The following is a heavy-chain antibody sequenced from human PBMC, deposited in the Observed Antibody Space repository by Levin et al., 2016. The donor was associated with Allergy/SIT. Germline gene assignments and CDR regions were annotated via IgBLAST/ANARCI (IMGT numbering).Heavy chain of an antibody. D-gene: IGHD3-3*01. V-gene: IGHV3-7*01. Sequence: WIRQPPGKGLEWVANIKQDGSEKYYVDSVKGRFTISRDNAKNSLYLQMNSLRAEDTAVYYCARDPLRRAHGVFGVVRSLCYYGMDVWGQGTTVTVSS. J-gene: IGHJ6*02. CDR2: IKQDGSEK. CDR3: ARDPLRRAHGVFGVVRSLCYYGMDV.